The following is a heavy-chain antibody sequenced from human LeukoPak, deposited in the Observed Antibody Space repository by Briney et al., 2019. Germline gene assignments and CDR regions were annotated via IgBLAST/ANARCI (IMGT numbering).Heavy chain of an antibody. CDR3: ARDGVGAYALDY. Sequence: SVKVSCKASGGTFSSYAISWVRQAPGQGLEWMGGIIPIFGTANYAQKFQGRVTITADESTSTAYMELSSLRSEDTAVYYCARDGVGAYALDYWGQGTLVTVSS. CDR1: GGTFSSYA. V-gene: IGHV1-69*13. J-gene: IGHJ4*02. D-gene: IGHD3-16*01. CDR2: IIPIFGTA.